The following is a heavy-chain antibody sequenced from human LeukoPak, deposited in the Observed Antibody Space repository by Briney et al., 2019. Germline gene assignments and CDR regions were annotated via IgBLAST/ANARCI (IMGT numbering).Heavy chain of an antibody. J-gene: IGHJ2*01. CDR3: AKVHWDGVPDWYFDL. CDR2: IYSGGST. D-gene: IGHD4-17*01. V-gene: IGHV3-23*03. Sequence: GGSLRLSCAASGFTFSSSSMTWVRQAPGKGLEWVSVIYSGGSTYYADSVKGRFTISRDNSKNTLYLQMNSLRAEDTAVYYCAKVHWDGVPDWYFDLWGRGTLVTVSS. CDR1: GFTFSSSS.